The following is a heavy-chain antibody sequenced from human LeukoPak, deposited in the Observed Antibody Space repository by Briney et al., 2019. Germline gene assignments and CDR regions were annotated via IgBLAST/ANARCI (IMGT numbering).Heavy chain of an antibody. CDR1: GGSISSYY. Sequence: SETLSLTCTASGGSISSYYWSWIRQPPGKGLEWIGYIYYSGSTNYNPSLKSRVTISVDTSKSQFSLKLTSVTAADTAVYYCAREGSGSYYYPFDYWGQGTLVTVSS. D-gene: IGHD3-10*01. CDR3: AREGSGSYYYPFDY. J-gene: IGHJ4*02. CDR2: IYYSGST. V-gene: IGHV4-59*01.